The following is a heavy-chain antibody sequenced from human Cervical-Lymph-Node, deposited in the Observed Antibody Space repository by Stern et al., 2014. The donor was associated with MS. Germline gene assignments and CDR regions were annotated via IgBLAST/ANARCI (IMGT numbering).Heavy chain of an antibody. CDR1: NGSISSFY. Sequence: VQLVESGPGLVKPSETLSLTCTVSNGSISSFYWSWIRQTAGKGLEWIGRLYTSGSTIYNPSLKSRVSVGIDTSKNEFSLSLRSVTAADTAVYYCAREKSGPRRSFDIWGQGTMVTVSS. J-gene: IGHJ3*02. CDR2: LYTSGST. D-gene: IGHD6-6*01. V-gene: IGHV4-4*07. CDR3: AREKSGPRRSFDI.